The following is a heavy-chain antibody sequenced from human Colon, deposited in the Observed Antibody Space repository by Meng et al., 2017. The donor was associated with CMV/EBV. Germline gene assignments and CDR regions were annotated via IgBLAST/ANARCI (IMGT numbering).Heavy chain of an antibody. Sequence: GESLKISWAASGFTFSSYSMNWVRQAPGKGLEWVSSISSSSSYIYYADSVKGRFTISRDNAKNSLYLQMNSLRAEDTAVYYCARGSNSSIDPWGQGTLVTVSS. CDR1: GFTFSSYS. CDR3: ARGSNSSIDP. V-gene: IGHV3-21*01. J-gene: IGHJ5*02. CDR2: ISSSSSYI. D-gene: IGHD4-11*01.